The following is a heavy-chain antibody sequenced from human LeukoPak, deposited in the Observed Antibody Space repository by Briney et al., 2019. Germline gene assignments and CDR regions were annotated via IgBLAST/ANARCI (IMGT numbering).Heavy chain of an antibody. V-gene: IGHV4-59*01. Sequence: SETLSLTCSVSGGSISGYYWSWIRQSPGKGLEWIAYIYYSGSTKYNPSLKSRVTISLHTSKNQFSLKLSSVTAADTAMYYCAIATDASSGYFWFDPWGQGTLVTVSS. CDR3: AIATDASSGYFWFDP. CDR1: GGSISGYY. D-gene: IGHD3-22*01. J-gene: IGHJ5*02. CDR2: IYYSGST.